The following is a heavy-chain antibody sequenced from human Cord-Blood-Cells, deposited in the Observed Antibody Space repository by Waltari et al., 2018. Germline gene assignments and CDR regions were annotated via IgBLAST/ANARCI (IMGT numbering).Heavy chain of an antibody. CDR2: INHSGST. CDR1: GGSFSGYY. Sequence: QVQLQQWGAGLLKPSETLSLTCAVYGGSFSGYYWSWIRQPPGKGLEWIGEINHSGSTNYNPSLKSRVTISVDTSKNQVSLKLSSVTAADTAVYYCARSWGYSSSSYYGMDVWGQGTTVTVSS. D-gene: IGHD6-6*01. J-gene: IGHJ6*02. CDR3: ARSWGYSSSSYYGMDV. V-gene: IGHV4-34*01.